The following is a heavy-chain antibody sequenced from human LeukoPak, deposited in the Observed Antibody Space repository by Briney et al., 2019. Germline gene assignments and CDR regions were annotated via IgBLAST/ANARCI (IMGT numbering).Heavy chain of an antibody. CDR1: GGSTSTSSSYY. D-gene: IGHD5-18*01. CDR2: IYYTGDT. V-gene: IGHV4-39*01. J-gene: IGHJ4*02. CDR3: ARLRGYTYGNPGY. Sequence: SETLSLTCTVSGGSTSTSSSYYWGWIRQPPGKGLEGIGSIYYTGDTYYNSSLKSRVTISVDTSKNQFALKLTSVTAADTALYYCARLRGYTYGNPGYWGQGSLVTVSS.